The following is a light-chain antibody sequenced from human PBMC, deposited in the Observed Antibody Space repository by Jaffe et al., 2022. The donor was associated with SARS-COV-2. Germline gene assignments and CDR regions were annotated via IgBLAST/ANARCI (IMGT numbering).Light chain of an antibody. J-gene: IGKJ4*01. CDR3: QQRSIWPLT. CDR2: DVS. CDR1: QSVSRY. V-gene: IGKV3-11*01. Sequence: EIVLTQSPATLSLSPGDRATLSCRASQSVSRYLAWYQQKPGQAPRLLIYDVSKRATGIPARFSGSGSGTDFTLTISSLEPEDFAVYYCQQRSIWPLTFGGGTKVEIK.